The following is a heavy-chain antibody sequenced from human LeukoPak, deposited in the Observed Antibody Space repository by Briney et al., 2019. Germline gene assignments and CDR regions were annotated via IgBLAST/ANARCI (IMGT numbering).Heavy chain of an antibody. D-gene: IGHD6-13*01. V-gene: IGHV7-4-1*02. CDR3: ARVMFGIAAAGHIDY. CDR1: GYTFTGYY. J-gene: IGHJ4*02. CDR2: INTNTGNP. Sequence: GASVKVSCKASGYTFTGYYMHWVRQAPGQGLEWMGWINTNTGNPTYAQGFTGRFVFSLDTSVSTAYLQISSLKAEDTAVYYCARVMFGIAAAGHIDYWGQGTLVTVSS.